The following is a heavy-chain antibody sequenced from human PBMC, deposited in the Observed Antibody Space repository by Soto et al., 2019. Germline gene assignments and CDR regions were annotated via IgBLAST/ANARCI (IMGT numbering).Heavy chain of an antibody. Sequence: QVQLVESGGGVVQPGRSLRLSCAASGFTFSSYGMHWVRQAPGKGLEWVAVISYEGSNKYYADSVKGRFTISRDNSKNTLYLQINSLRAEDTAVYSCAKGNSSGWYDWFDPCGQGTLVTVSS. CDR1: GFTFSSYG. CDR2: ISYEGSNK. D-gene: IGHD6-19*01. CDR3: AKGNSSGWYDWFDP. V-gene: IGHV3-30*18. J-gene: IGHJ5*02.